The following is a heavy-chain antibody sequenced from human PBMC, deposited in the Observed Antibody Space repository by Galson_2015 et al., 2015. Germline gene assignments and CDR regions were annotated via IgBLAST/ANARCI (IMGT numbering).Heavy chain of an antibody. V-gene: IGHV1-69*06. J-gene: IGHJ6*03. Sequence: SVKVSCKASGGTFSSYAISWVRQAPGQGLEWMGGIIPIFGTANYAQKFQGRVTITADKSTSTAYMELSSLRSEDTVVYYCAWGIAAAYYYYMDVWGKGTTVTVSS. CDR1: GGTFSSYA. CDR2: IIPIFGTA. D-gene: IGHD6-13*01. CDR3: AWGIAAAYYYYMDV.